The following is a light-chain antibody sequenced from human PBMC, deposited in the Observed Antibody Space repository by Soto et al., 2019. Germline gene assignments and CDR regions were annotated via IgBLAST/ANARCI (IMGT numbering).Light chain of an antibody. V-gene: IGKV3-20*01. CDR3: QQYGNSPFT. CDR1: QSVSSY. CDR2: GAS. Sequence: EIVVTQSPATLSVSPGERATLSCRASQSVSSYLAWLQQKPGQAPRLLIYGASTRATGIPDRFSGSESGTDFTLTISRLEPEDFVVYYCQQYGNSPFTFGQGTRLEIK. J-gene: IGKJ5*01.